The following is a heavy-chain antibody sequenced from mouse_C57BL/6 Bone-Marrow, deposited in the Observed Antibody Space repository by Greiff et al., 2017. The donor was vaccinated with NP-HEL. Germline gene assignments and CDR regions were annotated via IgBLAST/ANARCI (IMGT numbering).Heavy chain of an antibody. CDR1: GFSLTSYG. CDR2: IWSGGST. V-gene: IGHV2-2*01. J-gene: IGHJ3*01. CDR3: ASPSRTPAY. Sequence: VQVVASGPGLVQPSQSLYITCTVSGFSLTSYGVHWVRQSPGKGLEWLGVIWSGGSTDYNAAFISRLSISKDNSKTQVFFKMNSLQADDTAIYYCASPSRTPAYWGQGTLVTVSS.